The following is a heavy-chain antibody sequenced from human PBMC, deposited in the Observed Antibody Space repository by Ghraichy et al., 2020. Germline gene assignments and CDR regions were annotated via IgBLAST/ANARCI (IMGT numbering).Heavy chain of an antibody. CDR3: ARGSTVIRFYYYDGMDV. V-gene: IGHV3-48*02. Sequence: GESLNISCVGSGFTHSSYSMNWVRQSPGKGLEWVSYITSSSRTISYADSVKGRFTISRDNAQNSLYLQMNSLRDEDTAVYYCARGSTVIRFYYYDGMDVWGQGTTVTVSS. CDR2: ITSSSRTI. CDR1: GFTHSSYS. J-gene: IGHJ6*02. D-gene: IGHD4-23*01.